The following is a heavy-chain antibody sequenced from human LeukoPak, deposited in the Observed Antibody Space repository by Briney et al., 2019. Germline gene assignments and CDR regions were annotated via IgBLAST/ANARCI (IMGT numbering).Heavy chain of an antibody. Sequence: PGGSLRLSCAASGFTFSSYGMRWVRQAPGKGLEWVAFIRYDGSNKYYADSVKGRFTISRDNSKNTLYLQMNSLRAEDTAVYYCAKDRTSYGPHPLWYYFDYWGQGTLVTVSS. J-gene: IGHJ4*02. V-gene: IGHV3-30*02. CDR3: AKDRTSYGPHPLWYYFDY. CDR1: GFTFSSYG. D-gene: IGHD5-18*01. CDR2: IRYDGSNK.